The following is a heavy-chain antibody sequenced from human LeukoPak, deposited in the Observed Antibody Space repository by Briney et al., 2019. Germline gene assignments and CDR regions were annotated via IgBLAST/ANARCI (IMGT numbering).Heavy chain of an antibody. Sequence: GRSLRLSCAAPGFTFSSYVMHWVRQATGKSLEWVSTISTTGDTYYADSVKGRFTISRDNAKKSLSLQMNSLRAGDTAVYYCTRELVTRLYYGMDVWGRGTTVIVSS. V-gene: IGHV3-13*04. CDR1: GFTFSSYV. CDR2: ISTTGDT. J-gene: IGHJ6*02. CDR3: TRELVTRLYYGMDV. D-gene: IGHD3-9*01.